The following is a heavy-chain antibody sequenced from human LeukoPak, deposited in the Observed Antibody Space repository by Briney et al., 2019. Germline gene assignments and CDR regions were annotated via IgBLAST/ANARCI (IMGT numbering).Heavy chain of an antibody. D-gene: IGHD3-10*01. CDR3: ARVGRSGSYYYYYYGMDV. V-gene: IGHV4-34*01. Sequence: SETLSLTCAVYGGSFSGYYWSWIRQPPGKGLEWIGEINHSGSTNYNPSLKGRVTISVDTSKNQFSLKLSSVTAADTAVYYRARVGRSGSYYYYYYGMDVWGQGTTITVSS. CDR1: GGSFSGYY. CDR2: INHSGST. J-gene: IGHJ6*02.